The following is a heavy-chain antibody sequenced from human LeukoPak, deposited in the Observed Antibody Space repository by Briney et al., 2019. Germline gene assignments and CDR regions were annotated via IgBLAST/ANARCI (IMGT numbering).Heavy chain of an antibody. J-gene: IGHJ4*02. CDR1: GFTFSNHG. CDR3: AKDQWEALY. CDR2: ISGGGDGT. V-gene: IGHV3-23*01. Sequence: PGGSLRLSCAASGFTFSNHGLSWVRQAPGKGLEWVSSISGGGDGTYYADSAKGRFTISRDNSKNTLYLQMSSLRAEDTAVYYCAKDQWEALYWGQGTLVTVSS. D-gene: IGHD1-26*01.